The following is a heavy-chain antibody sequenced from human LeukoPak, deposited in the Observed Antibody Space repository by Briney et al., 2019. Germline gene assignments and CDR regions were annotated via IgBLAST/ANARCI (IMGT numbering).Heavy chain of an antibody. D-gene: IGHD3-22*01. Sequence: GGSLRLSCAASGFTFDDYAMHWVRQAPGKGLEWVSGISWNGGSIGYADSVKGRFTISRDNAKNSLYLQMNSLRAEDTALYYCAKDRQYYYDSSGYPDAFDIWGQGTMVTVSS. J-gene: IGHJ3*02. CDR2: ISWNGGSI. CDR1: GFTFDDYA. V-gene: IGHV3-9*01. CDR3: AKDRQYYYDSSGYPDAFDI.